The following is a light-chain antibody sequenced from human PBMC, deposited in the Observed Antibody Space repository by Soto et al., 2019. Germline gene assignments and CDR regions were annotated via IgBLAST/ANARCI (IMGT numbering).Light chain of an antibody. J-gene: IGKJ4*01. V-gene: IGKV3-20*01. CDR1: QSIASNY. CDR2: AAS. CDR3: QQYGDSPLT. Sequence: EIVLTQSPGTLSLSPGERATLSCRASQSIASNYLAWYQQKPGQAPRLLIYAASNRATGIPDRFSGSGSGTDFTVTISRLEPEDFAVYYCQQYGDSPLTFGGGTKVDIK.